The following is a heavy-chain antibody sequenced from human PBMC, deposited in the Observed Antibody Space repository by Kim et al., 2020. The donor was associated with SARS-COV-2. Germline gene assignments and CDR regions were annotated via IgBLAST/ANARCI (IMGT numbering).Heavy chain of an antibody. D-gene: IGHD1-1*01. Sequence: GGSLRLSCAASGFSFSDHYMDWVRQAPGKGLEWVGRIRNKANSYTTEYAASVKGRFTISRDDSKNSLYLQMNSLKTEDTALYYCTRLSTAWNLDYWGQGTLVTVSS. J-gene: IGHJ4*02. V-gene: IGHV3-72*01. CDR1: GFSFSDHY. CDR3: TRLSTAWNLDY. CDR2: IRNKANSYTT.